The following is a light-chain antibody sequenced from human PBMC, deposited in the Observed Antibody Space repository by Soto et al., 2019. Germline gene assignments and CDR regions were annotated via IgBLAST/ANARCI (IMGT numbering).Light chain of an antibody. CDR3: QHYHDYSWT. Sequence: DIHMTQSPSTLSASVGDRVTITCRASQSISVWLAWYQQKPGKAPNLLIYKTSSLETGVPSRFTGSGSGTEFTLTNGSLQHDDFPTYSCQHYHDYSWTGGQGTKVVIK. CDR1: QSISVW. V-gene: IGKV1-5*03. J-gene: IGKJ1*01. CDR2: KTS.